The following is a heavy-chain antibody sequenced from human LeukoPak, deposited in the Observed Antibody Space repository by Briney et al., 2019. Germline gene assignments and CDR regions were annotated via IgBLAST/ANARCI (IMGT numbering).Heavy chain of an antibody. CDR3: ARGYASGTYYSDY. V-gene: IGHV3-23*01. CDR1: GFTFSDYA. J-gene: IGHJ4*02. D-gene: IGHD3-10*01. Sequence: GGSLRPSCAASGFTFSDYAMSWVRQAPGKGLEWVSAISGSGGNTYYADPVRGRFTISRDKSKNTLFLQMNSLRAEDTAVYYCARGYASGTYYSDYWGQGTLVTVSS. CDR2: ISGSGGNT.